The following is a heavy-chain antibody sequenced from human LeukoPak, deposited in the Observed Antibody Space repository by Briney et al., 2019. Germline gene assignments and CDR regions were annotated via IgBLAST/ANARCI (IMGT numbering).Heavy chain of an antibody. V-gene: IGHV4-38-2*02. CDR1: GYSISSGYY. D-gene: IGHD3-10*01. Sequence: SETLSLTCTVSGYSISSGYYWGWIRQPPGKGLEWIGSIYHSGSTYYNPSLKSRVTISVDTSKNQFSLKLSSVTAADTAVYYCARAPRGSGSYYPFYYYYYYMDVWGKGTTVTISS. J-gene: IGHJ6*03. CDR2: IYHSGST. CDR3: ARAPRGSGSYYPFYYYYYYMDV.